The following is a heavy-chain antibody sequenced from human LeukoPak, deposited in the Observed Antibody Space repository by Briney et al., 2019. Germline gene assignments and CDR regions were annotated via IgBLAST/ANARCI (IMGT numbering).Heavy chain of an antibody. CDR1: GYTFTSYG. D-gene: IGHD3-10*01. V-gene: IGHV1-18*01. J-gene: IGHJ4*02. Sequence: GASVNASCKASGYTFTSYGISWVRQPPGQGREWMGWISAYNGNTNYAKKLQGRVTMTTDTSTSTAYMELRSLRSDHTAVYYCARVPAMVRGVKTFDYWGQGTLVTVSS. CDR3: ARVPAMVRGVKTFDY. CDR2: ISAYNGNT.